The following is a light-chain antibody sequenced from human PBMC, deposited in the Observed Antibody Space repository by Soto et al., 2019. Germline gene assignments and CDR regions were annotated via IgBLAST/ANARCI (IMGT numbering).Light chain of an antibody. CDR1: QSVSSY. J-gene: IGKJ4*01. V-gene: IGKV3-11*01. CDR2: DAS. Sequence: EIVLTQSPATLSLSPGERATLSCRASQSVSSYLAWYQQKPGQAPRLLIYDASNRATGIPARFSGSGSGTDFTLTISILEPEDFAVYYCQQRSNGPSFGGGTKVEIK. CDR3: QQRSNGPS.